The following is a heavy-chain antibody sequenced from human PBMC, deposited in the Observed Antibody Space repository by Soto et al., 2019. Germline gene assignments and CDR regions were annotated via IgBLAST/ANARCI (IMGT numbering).Heavy chain of an antibody. CDR1: GFAFSEFY. Sequence: GGSLRLSCAASGFAFSEFYMTWIRQVPGKGLEWISYISNSDNNIKYADSVKGRFTISRDNARSLLYLQMNSLRVEDTAVYYCARDDCSGGSCQLYPYYMDVWGKGTTVTVSS. V-gene: IGHV3-11*01. CDR3: ARDDCSGGSCQLYPYYMDV. J-gene: IGHJ6*03. CDR2: ISNSDNNI. D-gene: IGHD2-15*01.